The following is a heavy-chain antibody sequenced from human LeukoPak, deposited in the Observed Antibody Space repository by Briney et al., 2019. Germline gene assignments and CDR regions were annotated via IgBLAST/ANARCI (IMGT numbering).Heavy chain of an antibody. CDR1: GFTFSSYW. Sequence: GGSLRLSCAASGFTFSSYWMSWVRQAPGKGVEWVANIKQDGSEKYYVDSVKGRFTISRDNAKNTLYLQMNSLRAEDTAVYYCARDRAPDDAFDIWGQGTMVTVSS. J-gene: IGHJ3*02. V-gene: IGHV3-7*01. CDR3: ARDRAPDDAFDI. CDR2: IKQDGSEK.